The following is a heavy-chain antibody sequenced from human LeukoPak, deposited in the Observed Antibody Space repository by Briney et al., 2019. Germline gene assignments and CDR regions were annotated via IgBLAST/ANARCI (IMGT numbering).Heavy chain of an antibody. Sequence: SETLSLTCAVYGGSFSGYYWSWIRQPPGKGLEWIGEINHSGSTNYNPSLKSRVTISVDTSKNQFSLKLSSVTAADTAVYYCASDCSSTSCHSTWGQGILVTVSS. J-gene: IGHJ5*02. V-gene: IGHV4-34*01. CDR3: ASDCSSTSCHST. CDR1: GGSFSGYY. CDR2: INHSGST. D-gene: IGHD2-2*01.